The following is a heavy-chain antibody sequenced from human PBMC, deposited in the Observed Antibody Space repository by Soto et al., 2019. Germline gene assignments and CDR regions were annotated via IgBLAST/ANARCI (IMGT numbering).Heavy chain of an antibody. D-gene: IGHD1-26*01. CDR1: GGSISSGGYY. CDR2: IYYSGST. V-gene: IGHV4-31*03. J-gene: IGHJ2*01. CDR3: ARDETATSRDGAVDWYFDL. Sequence: QVQLQESGPGLVKPSQTLSLTCTVSGGSISSGGYYWSWIRQHPGKGLEWIGYIYYSGSTYYNPSLKSRVTISVDTSKNQFSLKLSSVTAADTAVYYCARDETATSRDGAVDWYFDLWGRGTLVTVSS.